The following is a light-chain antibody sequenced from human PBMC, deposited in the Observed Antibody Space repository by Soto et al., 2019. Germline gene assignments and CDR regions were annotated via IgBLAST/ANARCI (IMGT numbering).Light chain of an antibody. CDR1: ISDVGGSNY. V-gene: IGLV2-14*01. J-gene: IGLJ1*01. Sequence: LVQPAYVSGSRGQSITISCTGTISDVGGSNYVSWYQHHPHRAPKLLIYEVSYRPSGVSNRFSGSKYDNTASLTISGLQADDEADYYCRSYTSSNTLEVFGIGTKVTVL. CDR2: EVS. CDR3: RSYTSSNTLEV.